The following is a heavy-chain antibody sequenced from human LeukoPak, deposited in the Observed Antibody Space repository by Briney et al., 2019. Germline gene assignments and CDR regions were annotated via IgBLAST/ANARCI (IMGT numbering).Heavy chain of an antibody. CDR3: AKGPHRDY. V-gene: IGHV3-23*01. J-gene: IGHJ4*02. CDR2: LNGRGDSP. CDR1: GFTFSNYA. Sequence: TGGSLRLSCAASGFTFSNYAMSWVRQAPGKGLEWVSSLNGRGDSPYYADSVKGRFTIPRDNSKNTLYLQMHSLRVEDTAVYYCAKGPHRDYWGQGTLLTVSS.